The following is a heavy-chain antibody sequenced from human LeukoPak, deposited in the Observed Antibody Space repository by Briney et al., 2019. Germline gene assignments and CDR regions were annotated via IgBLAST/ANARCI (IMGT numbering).Heavy chain of an antibody. CDR3: AKDERYYDFWSGSSFDY. CDR1: GFTFSSYG. V-gene: IGHV3-30*02. Sequence: GGSLRLSCAASGFTFSSYGMHWVRQAPGKGLEWVAFIRYDGSNKYYADSVKGRFTISRDNSKNTLYLQMNSLRAEDTAVYYCAKDERYYDFWSGSSFDYWGQGTLVTVSS. J-gene: IGHJ4*02. CDR2: IRYDGSNK. D-gene: IGHD3-3*01.